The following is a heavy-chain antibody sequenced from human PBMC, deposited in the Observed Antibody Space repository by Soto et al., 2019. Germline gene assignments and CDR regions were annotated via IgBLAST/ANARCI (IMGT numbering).Heavy chain of an antibody. CDR1: VGTFSSYT. CDR3: ARTYSSSVGMDV. CDR2: IIPILGIA. V-gene: IGHV1-69*02. D-gene: IGHD6-6*01. J-gene: IGHJ6*03. Sequence: QVQLVQSGAEVTKPGSSVKVSCKASVGTFSSYTISWVRQAPGQGLEWMGRIIPILGIANYAQKFQGRVTITADKATSTAYMELSSLRSEDTAVYYCARTYSSSVGMDVWGKGTTVTVSS.